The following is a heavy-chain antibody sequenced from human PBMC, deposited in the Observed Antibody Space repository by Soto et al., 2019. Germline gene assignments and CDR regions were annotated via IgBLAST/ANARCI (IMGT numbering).Heavy chain of an antibody. CDR1: GFTFDDYA. J-gene: IGHJ3*02. CDR3: AKGGYYDILTGYYRPNHDAFDI. Sequence: QPGGSLRLSCAASGFTFDDYAMHWVRQAPGKGLEWVSGISWNSGSIGYADSVKGRFTISRDNAKNSLYLQMNSLRAEDTALYYCAKGGYYDILTGYYRPNHDAFDIWGQGTMVTVSS. CDR2: ISWNSGSI. V-gene: IGHV3-9*01. D-gene: IGHD3-9*01.